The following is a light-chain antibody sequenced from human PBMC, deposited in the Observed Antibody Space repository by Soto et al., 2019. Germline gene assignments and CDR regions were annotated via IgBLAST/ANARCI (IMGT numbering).Light chain of an antibody. CDR1: QSVSGY. V-gene: IGKV3-11*01. Sequence: EVVLTQSPATLSLSPGERATLSCRASQSVSGYLAWYQQKPGQAPKLLIFDASNRATGIPARFSGSGSGTDFTLTISTLEPEDFAVYYCQQRSNWPITFGQGTRLEIK. CDR3: QQRSNWPIT. J-gene: IGKJ5*01. CDR2: DAS.